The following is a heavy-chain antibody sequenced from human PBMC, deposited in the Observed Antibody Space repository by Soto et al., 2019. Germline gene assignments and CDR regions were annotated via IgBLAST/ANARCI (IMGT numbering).Heavy chain of an antibody. CDR2: ISGSSTYV. J-gene: IGHJ3*01. CDR1: GFTFSNYI. Sequence: EVQLPESGGGLVKPGGSLRLSCAASGFTFSNYIMNWVRQPPGQGLEWVASISGSSTYVYYADSLKGRIAISRDNAKNSLSLELNTLRVEDTAVYYCSRGGGYYYGSGTDAFDVWGQGTLVTVSS. CDR3: SRGGGYYYGSGTDAFDV. D-gene: IGHD3-10*01. V-gene: IGHV3-21*01.